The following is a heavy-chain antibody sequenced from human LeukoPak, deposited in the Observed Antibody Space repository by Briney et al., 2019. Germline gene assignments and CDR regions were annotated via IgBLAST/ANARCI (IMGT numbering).Heavy chain of an antibody. CDR3: ARKAIATGYCDY. V-gene: IGHV4-4*02. CDR1: GDSITNGYW. J-gene: IGHJ4*02. D-gene: IGHD6-13*01. CDR2: IYHDGST. Sequence: SETLSLTCTVSGDSITNGYWWSWVRQPPGKGLEWIGEIYHDGSTNYNPSLKSRVTISVDTSKNQFSLNLISVTAADTAMYYCARKAIATGYCDYWGQGTLVTVSS.